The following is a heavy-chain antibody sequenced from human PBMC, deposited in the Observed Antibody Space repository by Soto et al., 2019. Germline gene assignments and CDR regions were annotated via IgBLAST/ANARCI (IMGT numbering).Heavy chain of an antibody. D-gene: IGHD6-13*01. CDR3: AGYRSSSTGAFAI. J-gene: IGHJ3*02. Sequence: GGSLRLSCAASGFTFSSYAMSWVRQAPGKGLEWVSAISGSGGSTYYADSVKGRFTISRDNSKNTLYLQMNSLRAEDTAVYYCAGYRSSSTGAFAIWGQGTTVTVSS. V-gene: IGHV3-23*01. CDR1: GFTFSSYA. CDR2: ISGSGGST.